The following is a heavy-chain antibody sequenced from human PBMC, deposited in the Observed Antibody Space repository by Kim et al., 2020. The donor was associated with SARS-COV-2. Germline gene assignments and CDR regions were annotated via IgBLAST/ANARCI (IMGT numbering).Heavy chain of an antibody. V-gene: IGHV3-20*01. J-gene: IGHJ4*02. Sequence: GGSLRLSCAASGFTFDDYGMSWVRQAPGKGLEWVSGINRNSDSTGYADSVKSRFTISRDNAKNSLFLQMNSPRAEDTALYHCVRGYAGGPFDLWGQGTLVTVSS. CDR2: INRNSDST. CDR1: GFTFDDYG. D-gene: IGHD3-16*01. CDR3: VRGYAGGPFDL.